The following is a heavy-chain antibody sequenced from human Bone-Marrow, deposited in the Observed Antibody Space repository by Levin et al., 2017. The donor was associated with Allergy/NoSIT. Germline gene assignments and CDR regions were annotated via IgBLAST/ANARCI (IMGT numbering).Heavy chain of an antibody. J-gene: IGHJ4*02. CDR3: AREAIFAVAFDL. D-gene: IGHD2-21*01. CDR2: INTITGDP. V-gene: IGHV7-4-1*02. CDR1: GFSFTDHP. Sequence: ASVKVSCKVSGFSFTDHPMNWVRQAPGQGLEYMGRINTITGDPIYAQGFSGRFVFSLDSSVDTAFLQITGLEADDTAVYYCAREAIFAVAFDLWGQGTRITVSS.